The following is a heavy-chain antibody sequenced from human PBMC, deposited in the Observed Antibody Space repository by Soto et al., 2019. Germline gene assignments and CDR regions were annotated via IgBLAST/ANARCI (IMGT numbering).Heavy chain of an antibody. Sequence: PSEILSLTCTVSGGSVSSVSYYWSRLRQPPGKGLEWIGYIYYSGSTNYNPSLKSRVTISVDTSKNQFSLKLSSVTAADTAVYYCARVRGYSYGYFDYWGQGTLVTVSS. D-gene: IGHD5-18*01. CDR1: GGSVSSVSYY. CDR3: ARVRGYSYGYFDY. V-gene: IGHV4-61*01. J-gene: IGHJ4*02. CDR2: IYYSGST.